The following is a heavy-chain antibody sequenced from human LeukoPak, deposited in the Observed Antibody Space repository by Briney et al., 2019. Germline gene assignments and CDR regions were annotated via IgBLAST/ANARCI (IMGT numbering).Heavy chain of an antibody. CDR2: IYTGGNT. Sequence: PGGSLRLSCAASGFTVSGNYMSWVRQAPGKGLEWVSAIYTGGNTYYADSVKGRFTISRDNFKNTLYLQMNSLRADDTAVYYCARDFKDFYFDYWGQGTLVTVSS. CDR3: ARDFKDFYFDY. J-gene: IGHJ4*02. D-gene: IGHD3-3*01. CDR1: GFTVSGNY. V-gene: IGHV3-66*02.